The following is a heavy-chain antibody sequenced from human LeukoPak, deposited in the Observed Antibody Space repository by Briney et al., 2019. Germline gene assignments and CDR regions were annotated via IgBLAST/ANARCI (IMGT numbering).Heavy chain of an antibody. CDR2: IYTSGST. CDR3: ARSMVQGVIIVDAFDI. Sequence: SETLSLTCTVSGGSISSYYWSWIRQPAGKGLEWIGRIYTSGSTNYNPSLQSRVTMSVDTSKNQFSLKLSSVTAADTAVYYCARSMVQGVIIVDAFDIWGQGTMVTVSS. J-gene: IGHJ3*02. CDR1: GGSISSYY. D-gene: IGHD3-10*01. V-gene: IGHV4-4*07.